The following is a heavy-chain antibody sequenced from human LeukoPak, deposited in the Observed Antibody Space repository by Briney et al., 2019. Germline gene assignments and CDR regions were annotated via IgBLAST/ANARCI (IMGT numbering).Heavy chain of an antibody. D-gene: IGHD1-14*01. CDR1: GFTFGNYW. CDR3: ASRTGVY. Sequence: GGSLRLSCAASGFTFGNYWMHWARQAPGKGLVWVSRINTDGSSTTYADSVKGRFTISRDNAKNTLYLQMNSLRAEDTAVYYCASRTGVYWGQGTLVTVSS. J-gene: IGHJ4*02. CDR2: INTDGSST. V-gene: IGHV3-74*01.